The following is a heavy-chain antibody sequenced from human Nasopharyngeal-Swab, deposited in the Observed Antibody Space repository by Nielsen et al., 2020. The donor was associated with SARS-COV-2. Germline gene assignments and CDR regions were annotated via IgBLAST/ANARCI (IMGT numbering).Heavy chain of an antibody. D-gene: IGHD6-19*01. Sequence: VRQMPGKGLERVGFIRSKAYGGTTEYAASVKGRFTISRDDSKSIAYLQMNSLKTEDTAVYYCTRAELGAVAGVYYFDYWGQGTLVTVSS. CDR2: IRSKAYGGTT. V-gene: IGHV3-49*02. CDR3: TRAELGAVAGVYYFDY. J-gene: IGHJ4*02.